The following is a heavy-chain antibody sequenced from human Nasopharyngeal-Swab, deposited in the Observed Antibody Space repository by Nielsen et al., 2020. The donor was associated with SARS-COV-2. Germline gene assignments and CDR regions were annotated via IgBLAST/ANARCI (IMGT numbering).Heavy chain of an antibody. V-gene: IGHV1-18*01. CDR1: GYTFTSYG. CDR2: ISAYNGNT. Sequence: ASVKVSCKASGYTFTSYGISWVRQAPGQGLEWMGWISAYNGNTNYAQKLQDRVTMTTDTSTSTAYMELRSLRSDDTAVYYCARDNWDPERFDYWGQGTLVTVSS. D-gene: IGHD7-27*01. CDR3: ARDNWDPERFDY. J-gene: IGHJ4*02.